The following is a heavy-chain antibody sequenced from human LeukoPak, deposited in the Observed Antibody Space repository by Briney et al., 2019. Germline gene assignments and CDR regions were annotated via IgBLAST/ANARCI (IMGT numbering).Heavy chain of an antibody. Sequence: GGSLRLSCAASGFTFGSYGMHWVRQAPGKGLEWVAVIWYDGSNKYYADSVKGRFTISRDYSKNTLYPQMNSLRAEDTAVYYCARDKSYDFWAGYHALDYWGQGTLVTVSS. D-gene: IGHD3-3*01. CDR1: GFTFGSYG. J-gene: IGHJ4*02. CDR3: ARDKSYDFWAGYHALDY. CDR2: IWYDGSNK. V-gene: IGHV3-33*01.